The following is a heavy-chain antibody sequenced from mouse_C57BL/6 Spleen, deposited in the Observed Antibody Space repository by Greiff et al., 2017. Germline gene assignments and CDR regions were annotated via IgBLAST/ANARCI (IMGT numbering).Heavy chain of an antibody. Sequence: EVQRVESGGGLVKPGGSLKLSCAASGFTFSDYGMHWVRQAPEKGLEWVAYISSGSSTIYYADTVKGRFTISRHNAKNTLFLQMTSPRSEDTAMYYCARARRDVSSPWWYYGVRGTGTTVTVTS. CDR3: ARARRDVSSPWWYYGV. CDR2: ISSGSSTI. V-gene: IGHV5-17*01. CDR1: GFTFSDYG. J-gene: IGHJ1*03. D-gene: IGHD1-1*01.